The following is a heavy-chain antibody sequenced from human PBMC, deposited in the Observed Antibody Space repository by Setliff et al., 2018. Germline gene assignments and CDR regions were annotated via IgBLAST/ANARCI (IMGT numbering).Heavy chain of an antibody. D-gene: IGHD2-21*01. CDR2: IYYSGST. V-gene: IGHV4-31*03. CDR3: ARVALVVVIRNAFDI. Sequence: SETLSLTCTVSGGSISSGGYYWSSIRQHPGKGLEWIGYIYYSGSTYYNPSLKSRVTISVDTSKNQFSLKLSSVTAADTAVYYCARVALVVVIRNAFDIWGQGTMVTVSS. CDR1: GGSISSGGYY. J-gene: IGHJ3*02.